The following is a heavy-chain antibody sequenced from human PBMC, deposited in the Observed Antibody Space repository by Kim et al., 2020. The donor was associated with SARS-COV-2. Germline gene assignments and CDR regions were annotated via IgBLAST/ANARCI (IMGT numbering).Heavy chain of an antibody. CDR1: GFTFSTYG. Sequence: GGSLRLSCAASGFTFSTYGMSWVRQAPGKGLEWVSAITGNGAVTYYADSVKGRFAFSRDNSKNTLYLQMNSLRAEDTAIYYCAKRGVDAVMGRLCDYWG. J-gene: IGHJ4*01. CDR3: AKRGVDAVMGRLCDY. D-gene: IGHD5-18*01. CDR2: ITGNGAVT. V-gene: IGHV3-23*01.